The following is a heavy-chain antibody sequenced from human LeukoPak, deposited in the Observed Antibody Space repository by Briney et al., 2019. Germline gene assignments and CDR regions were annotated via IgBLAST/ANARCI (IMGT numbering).Heavy chain of an antibody. CDR1: GSTFSDYY. V-gene: IGHV3-11*01. CDR2: ISSSGSTI. D-gene: IGHD2-2*02. J-gene: IGHJ6*02. CDR3: ARDDRRDCSSTSCYRSAVRDYYYYGMDV. Sequence: GGSLRLSCAASGSTFSDYYMSWIRQAPGKGLEWVSYISSSGSTIYYADSVKGRFTISRDNAKNSLYLQMNSLRAEDTAVYYCARDDRRDCSSTSCYRSAVRDYYYYGMDVWGQGTTVTVSS.